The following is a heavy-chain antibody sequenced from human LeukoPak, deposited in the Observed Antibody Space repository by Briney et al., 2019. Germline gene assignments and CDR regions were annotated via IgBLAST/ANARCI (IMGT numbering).Heavy chain of an antibody. CDR3: ARHSRGPAAGPAFDY. CDR2: IYYSGST. V-gene: IGHV4-59*05. CDR1: GGSISSYY. D-gene: IGHD6-13*01. Sequence: KSSETLSLTCTVSGGSISSYYRSWIRQPPGKGLEWIGSIYYSGSTYYNPSLKGRVMISVDTSKNQFSLSSVTAADTAVYYCARHSRGPAAGPAFDYWGQGTLVTVSS. J-gene: IGHJ4*02.